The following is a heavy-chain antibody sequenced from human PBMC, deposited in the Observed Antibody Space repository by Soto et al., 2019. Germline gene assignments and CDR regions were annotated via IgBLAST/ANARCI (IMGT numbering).Heavy chain of an antibody. CDR2: INPNSGGT. CDR1: GYTFTGDY. V-gene: IGHV1-2*04. Sequence: GASVQVSSEASGYTFTGDYMHCVRQATGQGLEWMGWINPNSGGTNYAKKFQGWGTMTRDTSISTAYMELSRLRSDDTAVYYCASCTVTTSDYYYYYYMDVWGKGTTVTVSS. CDR3: ASCTVTTSDYYYYYYMDV. J-gene: IGHJ6*03. D-gene: IGHD4-4*01.